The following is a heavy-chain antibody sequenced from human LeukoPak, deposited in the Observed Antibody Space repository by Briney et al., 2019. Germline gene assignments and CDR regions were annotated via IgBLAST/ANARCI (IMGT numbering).Heavy chain of an antibody. V-gene: IGHV1-46*01. J-gene: IGHJ6*02. Sequence: ASAKVSCKASGYTFTSYYMHWVRQAPGQGLEWMGIINPSGGSTSYAQKFQGRVTMTRDTSTSTVYMELSSLRSEDMAVYYCARDLPPNYDFWSGYYFQDGYYYYGMDVWGQGTTVTVSS. D-gene: IGHD3-3*01. CDR3: ARDLPPNYDFWSGYYFQDGYYYYGMDV. CDR1: GYTFTSYY. CDR2: INPSGGST.